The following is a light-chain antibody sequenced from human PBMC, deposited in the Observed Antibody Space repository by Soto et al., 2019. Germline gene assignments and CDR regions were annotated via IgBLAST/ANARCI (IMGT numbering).Light chain of an antibody. J-gene: IGKJ5*01. CDR1: QSVSSSY. CDR2: DAS. CDR3: QQRSNWPPYIT. Sequence: EIVLTQSPGTLSLSPGERATLSCRASQSVSSSYLAWYQQKPGQAPRLLIYDASNRATGIPARFSGSGSGTDFTLTISSLEPEDFAVYYCQQRSNWPPYITFGQGTRLEIK. V-gene: IGKV3-11*01.